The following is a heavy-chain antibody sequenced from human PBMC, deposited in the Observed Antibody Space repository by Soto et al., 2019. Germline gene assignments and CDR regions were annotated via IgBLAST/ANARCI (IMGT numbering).Heavy chain of an antibody. CDR2: IYYSGSA. J-gene: IGHJ4*02. D-gene: IGHD2-15*01. CDR3: AKRRGAGGHFDY. CDR1: GGSISSGYYY. Sequence: SETLSLTCIVSGGSISSGYYYWSWIRQHPGKGLEWIGYIYYSGSAYYNPSLKSRVSMSVDTSKNQFSLKLSSVTAADTAVYFCAKRRGAGGHFDYWGQGALVTVSS. V-gene: IGHV4-31*03.